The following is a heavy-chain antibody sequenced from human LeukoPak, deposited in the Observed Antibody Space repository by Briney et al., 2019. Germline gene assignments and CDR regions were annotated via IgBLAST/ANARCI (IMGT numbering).Heavy chain of an antibody. CDR2: INHSGST. CDR3: ASYTAGGGGLDY. Sequence: SETLSLACAVYGVSFSGYYWSWIRQPPGKGLEWIGEINHSGSTNYNPSLKSRVTISVDTSKNQFSLKLSSVTAADTAVYYCASYTAGGGGLDYWGQGTLVTVSS. V-gene: IGHV4-34*01. J-gene: IGHJ4*02. D-gene: IGHD5-18*01. CDR1: GVSFSGYY.